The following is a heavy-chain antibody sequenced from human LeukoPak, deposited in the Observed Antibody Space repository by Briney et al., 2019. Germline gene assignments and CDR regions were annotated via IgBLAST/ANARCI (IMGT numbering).Heavy chain of an antibody. CDR2: INHSGST. Sequence: PSETLSLTCAVYGGSFSGYYWSWIRQPPGKGLEWIGEINHSGSTNYNPSLKSRVTISVDTSKNQFSLKLSSVTAADTAVYYCARAPSRSSGCPHLDYWGQGTLVTVSS. V-gene: IGHV4-34*01. CDR3: ARAPSRSSGCPHLDY. D-gene: IGHD6-19*01. CDR1: GGSFSGYY. J-gene: IGHJ4*02.